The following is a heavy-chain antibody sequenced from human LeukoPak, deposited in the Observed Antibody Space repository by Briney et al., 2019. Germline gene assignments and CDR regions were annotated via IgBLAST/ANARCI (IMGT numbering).Heavy chain of an antibody. V-gene: IGHV1-46*02. CDR1: GYTFDVYY. J-gene: IGHJ5*02. CDR2: FNPSGGNT. Sequence: ASVKVSCKASGYTFDVYYIHWVRQAPGQGLEWMGIFNPSGGNTNYAQRFQGRVTLTRDTSTTTVYMDLSSLRSDDTAMYYCARESPPNWFDPWGQGTLVTVSS. CDR3: ARESPPNWFDP.